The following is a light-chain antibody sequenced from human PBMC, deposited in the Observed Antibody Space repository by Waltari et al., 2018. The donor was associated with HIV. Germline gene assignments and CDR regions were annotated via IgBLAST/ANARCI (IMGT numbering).Light chain of an antibody. CDR1: SSNIRAGYD. Sequence: QSVLTQPPSVSGAPGQRVTISCTGSSSNIRAGYDVHWYQQLPGTDTNLLFYGHRHRHSGVPDLFSGSNSGTSASLAITGLQAEDEADYSCQSYDSSLRGVFGGGTKLTVL. CDR3: QSYDSSLRGV. J-gene: IGLJ2*01. CDR2: GHR. V-gene: IGLV1-40*01.